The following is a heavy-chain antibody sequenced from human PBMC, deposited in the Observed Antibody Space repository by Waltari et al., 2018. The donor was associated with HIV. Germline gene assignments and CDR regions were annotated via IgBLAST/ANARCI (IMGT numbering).Heavy chain of an antibody. CDR3: ARGEDVSLTSIPPGYRFDF. D-gene: IGHD2-21*02. J-gene: IGHJ4*02. Sequence: VHLVQSGADFQRPGASVDVSCQASGYTFTAFYIHWVRQDPGQGLQWIGRVNFKTGDKNLAPNCHGRVTMTSDTSVTTAYMELRSLNSNDTAIYYCARGEDVSLTSIPPGYRFDFWGVGSAVTVSS. CDR2: VNFKTGDK. V-gene: IGHV1-2*06. CDR1: GYTFTAFY.